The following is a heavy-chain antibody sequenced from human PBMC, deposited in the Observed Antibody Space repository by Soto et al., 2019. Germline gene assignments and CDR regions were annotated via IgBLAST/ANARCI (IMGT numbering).Heavy chain of an antibody. CDR2: ISASSCKI. V-gene: IGHV3-23*01. CDR1: GFTSGT. D-gene: IGHD1-26*01. Sequence: EVLLLESGGGLVQPGGSLRLSCAGSGFTSGTTWVRQTPGRGLEWVSGISASSCKIFYADSVRGRFTISKDNSKNTLYLQMDSLRDDDTAIYFCTQWDGYADVWGQGTTVIVSS. CDR3: TQWDGYADV. J-gene: IGHJ6*02.